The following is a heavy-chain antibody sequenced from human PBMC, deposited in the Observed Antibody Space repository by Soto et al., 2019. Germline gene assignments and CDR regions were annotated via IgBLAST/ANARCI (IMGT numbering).Heavy chain of an antibody. CDR2: INPSGGTT. J-gene: IGHJ4*02. CDR3: ARDPQGYCSGGRCYQLDY. Sequence: ASVKVSCKASGYTLTSYYMHWVRQAPGQGLEWMGIINPSGGTTTYAEKFQGRVTMTRDTSSSTVYLEVISLKSEDTAVYYCARDPQGYCSGGRCYQLDYWGQGTLVTVSS. V-gene: IGHV1-46*01. D-gene: IGHD2-15*01. CDR1: GYTLTSYY.